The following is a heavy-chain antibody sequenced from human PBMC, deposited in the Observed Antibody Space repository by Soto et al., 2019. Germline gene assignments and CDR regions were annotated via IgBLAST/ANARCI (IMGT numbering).Heavy chain of an antibody. CDR3: ARDPRYCISTSCYYYYYYGMDV. V-gene: IGHV1-69*01. Sequence: SVKVSCKASGGGFSGYAISWVLQDPGQGLEWMGGIIPIFGTANYAQKFQGRVTITADESTSTAYMELSSLRSEDTAVYYCARDPRYCISTSCYYYYYYGMDVWGQGTTVTVSS. CDR2: IIPIFGTA. CDR1: GGGFSGYA. D-gene: IGHD2-2*01. J-gene: IGHJ6*02.